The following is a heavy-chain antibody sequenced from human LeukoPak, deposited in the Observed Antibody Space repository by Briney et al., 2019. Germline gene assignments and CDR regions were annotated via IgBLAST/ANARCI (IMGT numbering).Heavy chain of an antibody. D-gene: IGHD6-19*01. Sequence: ASVKVSCKASGYTFTSYDINWVRQATGQGLEWMGWMNPNSGNTGYAQKFQGRVTMTRNTSISTAYTELSSLRSEDTAVYYCARGLVRQWLVFVYWGQGTLVTVSS. CDR1: GYTFTSYD. J-gene: IGHJ4*02. CDR2: MNPNSGNT. V-gene: IGHV1-8*01. CDR3: ARGLVRQWLVFVY.